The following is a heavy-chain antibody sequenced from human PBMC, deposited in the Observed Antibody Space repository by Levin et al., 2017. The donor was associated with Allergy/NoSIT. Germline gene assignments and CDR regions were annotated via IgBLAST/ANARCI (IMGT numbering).Heavy chain of an antibody. J-gene: IGHJ5*02. CDR2: IYYSGST. CDR3: ARLQGGVNWFDP. D-gene: IGHD3-16*01. CDR1: GGSISSRSYY. V-gene: IGHV4-39*01. Sequence: ESLKISCAVSGGSISSRSYYWGWLRQPPGKGLEWIGSIYYSGSTYYNPSLKSRVTISVDTSKNQFSLKLSSVTAADTAVYYCARLQGGVNWFDPWGQGTLVTVSS.